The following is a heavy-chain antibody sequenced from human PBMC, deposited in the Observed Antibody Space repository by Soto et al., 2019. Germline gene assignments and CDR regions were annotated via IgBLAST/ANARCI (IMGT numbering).Heavy chain of an antibody. V-gene: IGHV3-66*01. CDR1: GFTVSSNY. Sequence: EVQLVESGGGLVQPGGSLRLSCAASGFTVSSNYMSWVRQAPGKGLEWVSVIYSGGSTYYADSVKGRFTISRDNSKNTLYFQMNSLRAEDTAVYYCARVTASHYYYYMDVWGKGTTVTVSS. CDR2: IYSGGST. CDR3: ARVTASHYYYYMDV. D-gene: IGHD5-18*01. J-gene: IGHJ6*03.